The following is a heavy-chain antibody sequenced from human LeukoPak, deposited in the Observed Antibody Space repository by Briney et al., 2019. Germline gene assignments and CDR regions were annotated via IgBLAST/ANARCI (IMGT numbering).Heavy chain of an antibody. D-gene: IGHD3-22*01. J-gene: IGHJ4*02. Sequence: GGSLRLSCEASGFSTSVYWMTWVRQAPGKGLEWVANIKQDGSERNYVDSVKGRFTISRDNAKKSLYLQMNSLRAEDTAVYYCARDWGAYYHFFDYWGQGTLVTVSS. CDR1: GFSTSVYW. CDR3: ARDWGAYYHFFDY. CDR2: IKQDGSER. V-gene: IGHV3-7*01.